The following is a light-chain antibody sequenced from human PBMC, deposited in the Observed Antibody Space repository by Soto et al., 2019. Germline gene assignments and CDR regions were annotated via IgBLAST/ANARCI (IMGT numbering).Light chain of an antibody. CDR2: GAS. CDR1: QAISSN. J-gene: IGKJ2*01. CDR3: QQLGSLPYT. Sequence: EIVLTQSPGTLSLSPGERATLSCRASQAISSNLAWYQQKPGQAPRLLINGASSRATGIPDRFSGSGSGTDFTLSISRVEPEDFAVYHCQQLGSLPYTFGQGTKVDIK. V-gene: IGKV3-20*01.